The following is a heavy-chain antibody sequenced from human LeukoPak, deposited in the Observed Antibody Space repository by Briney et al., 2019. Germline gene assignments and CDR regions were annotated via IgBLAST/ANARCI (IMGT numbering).Heavy chain of an antibody. CDR3: AKDWDAYCSGGSCYSYYFDY. D-gene: IGHD2-15*01. CDR2: ISYDGSNK. V-gene: IGHV3-30-3*01. CDR1: GFTFSSYA. J-gene: IGHJ4*02. Sequence: GGSLRLSCAASGFTFSSYAMHWVRQAPGKGLEWVAVISYDGSNKYYADSVKGRFTISRDNSKNTLYLQMNSLRAEDTAVYYCAKDWDAYCSGGSCYSYYFDYWGQGTLVTVSS.